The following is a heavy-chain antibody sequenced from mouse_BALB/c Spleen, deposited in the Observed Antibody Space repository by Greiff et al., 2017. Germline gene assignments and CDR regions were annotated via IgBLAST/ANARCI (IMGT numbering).Heavy chain of an antibody. D-gene: IGHD2-1*01. V-gene: IGHV3-6*02. CDR2: ISYDGSN. CDR3: AGGNLRFYAMDY. Sequence: DVKLVESGPGLVKPSQSLSLTCSVTGYSITSGYYWNWIRQFPGNKLEWMGYISYDGSNNYNPSLKNRISITRDTSKNQFFLKLNSVTTEDTATYYCAGGNLRFYAMDYWGQGTSVTVSS. J-gene: IGHJ4*01. CDR1: GYSITSGYY.